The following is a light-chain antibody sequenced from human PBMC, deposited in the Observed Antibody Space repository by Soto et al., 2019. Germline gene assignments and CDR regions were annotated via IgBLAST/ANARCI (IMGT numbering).Light chain of an antibody. V-gene: IGKV3-20*01. Sequence: IVMTQSPATLSVSPWERTTLSCRASQSGSTILAWYQQKPGQAPRLLIYGASSRATGIPNRFSGSGSGTDFTLTISRLEPEDFAVYYCQQYGNSPQTFGQGTKVDIK. CDR2: GAS. J-gene: IGKJ1*01. CDR3: QQYGNSPQT. CDR1: QSGSTI.